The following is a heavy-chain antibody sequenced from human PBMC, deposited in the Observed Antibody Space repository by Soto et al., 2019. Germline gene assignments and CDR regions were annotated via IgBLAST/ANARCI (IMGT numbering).Heavy chain of an antibody. CDR2: IKQDGSEK. CDR3: AASGDLNWFDP. J-gene: IGHJ5*02. CDR1: GFTFSSYW. V-gene: IGHV3-7*03. Sequence: EVQLVESGGGLVQPGGSLRLSCAASGFTFSSYWMSWVRQAPGKGLEWVANIKQDGSEKYYVDSVKGRFTISRDNAKNSLYLQMNSLRAVDTAVYYCAASGDLNWFDPWGQGTLVTVSS. D-gene: IGHD2-21*02.